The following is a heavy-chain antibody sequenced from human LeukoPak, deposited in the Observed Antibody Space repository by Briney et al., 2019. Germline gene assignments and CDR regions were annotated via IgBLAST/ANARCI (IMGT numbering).Heavy chain of an antibody. CDR2: ISYDGSNK. Sequence: PGGSLRLSCAASGFTFSSYAMHWVRQAPGKGLEWVAVISYDGSNKYYADSVKGRLTISRDNSKNTLYLQMNSLRAEDTAVYYCARTLVVVMYYGMDVWGQGTTVTVSS. V-gene: IGHV3-30-3*01. J-gene: IGHJ6*02. D-gene: IGHD3-22*01. CDR1: GFTFSSYA. CDR3: ARTLVVVMYYGMDV.